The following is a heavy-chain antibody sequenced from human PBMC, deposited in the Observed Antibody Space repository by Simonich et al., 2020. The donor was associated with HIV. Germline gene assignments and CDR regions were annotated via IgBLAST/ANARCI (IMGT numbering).Heavy chain of an antibody. J-gene: IGHJ3*02. Sequence: QVQLVQSGAEVKKPGSSVKVSCKASGGTSSSFAISWVRQAPGQGLAWMGRIIPNLGIANYAQKFQGRVTITADKSTSTAYMELSSLRSEDTAVYFCASLGAPHAFDIWGQGTMVTVSS. CDR1: GGTSSSFA. CDR3: ASLGAPHAFDI. D-gene: IGHD3-16*01. CDR2: IIPNLGIA. V-gene: IGHV1-69*09.